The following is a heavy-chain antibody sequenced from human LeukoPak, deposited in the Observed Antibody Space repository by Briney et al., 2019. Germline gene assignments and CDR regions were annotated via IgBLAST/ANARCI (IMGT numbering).Heavy chain of an antibody. V-gene: IGHV1-2*02. Sequence: ASVKVSCKASGYTFTGYYMHWVRQAPGQGLEWMGWINPNSGGTNYAQKFQGRVTMTRDTSISTAYMELSRLRSDDTAVYYCARDSFEDCSSTSCYTVWLDPWGQGTLVTVSS. J-gene: IGHJ5*02. CDR1: GYTFTGYY. CDR2: INPNSGGT. CDR3: ARDSFEDCSSTSCYTVWLDP. D-gene: IGHD2-2*02.